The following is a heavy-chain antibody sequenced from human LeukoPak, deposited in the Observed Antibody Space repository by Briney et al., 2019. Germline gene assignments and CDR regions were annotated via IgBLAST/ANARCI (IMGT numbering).Heavy chain of an antibody. J-gene: IGHJ4*02. CDR3: ARGPQPLSGRRNYFDY. CDR2: IYYSGST. V-gene: IGHV4-59*01. CDR1: GGSISSYY. D-gene: IGHD2-15*01. Sequence: SETLSLTCTVSGGSISSYYWSWIRPPPGKGLEGMGHIYYSGSTNNYPSLKSRVTISVGTSKNQFSLKLSSVTAADTAVYYCARGPQPLSGRRNYFDYWGQGTLVTVSS.